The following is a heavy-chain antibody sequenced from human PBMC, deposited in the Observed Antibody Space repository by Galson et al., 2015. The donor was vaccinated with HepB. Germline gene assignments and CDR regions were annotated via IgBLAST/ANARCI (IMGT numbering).Heavy chain of an antibody. V-gene: IGHV1-2*02. CDR2: INPNSGGT. J-gene: IGHJ5*02. CDR3: ARGVSVVSGPRGWYGGWIDP. D-gene: IGHD6-19*01. CDR1: GYIVTGYY. Sequence: SVKVSCKASGYIVTGYYMHWVRQSPGQGLEWMGWINPNSGGTNYAQKFQGRVTMTRDTSIRTAYMELSRLRTDDTAVYYCARGVSVVSGPRGWYGGWIDPWGQGTLVTVSS.